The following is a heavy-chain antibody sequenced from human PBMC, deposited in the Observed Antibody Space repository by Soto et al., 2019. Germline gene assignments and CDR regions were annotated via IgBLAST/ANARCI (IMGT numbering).Heavy chain of an antibody. CDR1: GFTFSSYS. J-gene: IGHJ5*02. CDR2: ISSSSSYI. V-gene: IGHV3-21*01. Sequence: PGGSLRLSCAASGFTFSSYSMNWVRQAPGKGLEWVSSISSSSSYIYYADSVKGRFTISRDNAKNSLYLQMNSLRAEDTAVYYCARDPGSSSSGFRNWFDPWGQGTLVTVSS. D-gene: IGHD6-6*01. CDR3: ARDPGSSSSGFRNWFDP.